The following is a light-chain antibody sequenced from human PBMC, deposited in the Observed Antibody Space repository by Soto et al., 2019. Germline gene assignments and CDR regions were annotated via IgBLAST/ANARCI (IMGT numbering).Light chain of an antibody. J-gene: IGLJ2*01. CDR2: DVS. CDR3: SSYTSSSTLDVV. V-gene: IGLV2-14*01. CDR1: SSDVGGYKY. Sequence: QSVLTQPASVSGSPGQSITISCTGTSSDVGGYKYVSWYQQHPGKAPKLMIYDVSNRPSGVSNRFSGSKSGNTASLTISGLQAQAEADYYCSSYTSSSTLDVVLGGGTKLTVL.